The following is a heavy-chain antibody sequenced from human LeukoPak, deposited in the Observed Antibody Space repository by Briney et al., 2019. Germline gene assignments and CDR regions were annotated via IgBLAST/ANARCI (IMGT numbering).Heavy chain of an antibody. CDR3: AREGGYDILTGYLNWFDP. J-gene: IGHJ5*02. Sequence: ASETLSLTCTVSGGSISTSNYYWGWIRQPPGKGLEWIGNIFYSGSTYYSPSLKSRVTISLDKSKNQFSLKLSSVTAADTAVYYCAREGGYDILTGYLNWFDPWGQGTLVTVSS. D-gene: IGHD3-9*01. CDR1: GGSISTSNYY. V-gene: IGHV4-39*07. CDR2: IFYSGST.